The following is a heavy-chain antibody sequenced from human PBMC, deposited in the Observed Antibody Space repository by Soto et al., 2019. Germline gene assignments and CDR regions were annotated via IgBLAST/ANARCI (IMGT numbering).Heavy chain of an antibody. CDR2: IKSKTDGGTT. CDR1: GFTFSNAW. D-gene: IGHD3-10*01. CDR3: TTERWFGELSSYYYYMDV. Sequence: GGSLRLSCAASGFTFSNAWMSWVRQAPGKGLEWVGRIKSKTDGGTTEYAAPVKGRFTISRDDSKNTLYLQMNSLKTEDTAVYYCTTERWFGELSSYYYYMDVWGKGTTVTVSS. J-gene: IGHJ6*03. V-gene: IGHV3-15*01.